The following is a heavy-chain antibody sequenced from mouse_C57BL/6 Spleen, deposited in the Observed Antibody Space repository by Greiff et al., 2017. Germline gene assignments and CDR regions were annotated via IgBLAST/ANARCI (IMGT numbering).Heavy chain of an antibody. V-gene: IGHV1-50*01. CDR1: GYTFTSYW. J-gene: IGHJ2*01. D-gene: IGHD1-1*01. Sequence: QVQLQQPGAELVKPGASVKLSCKASGYTFTSYWMQWVKQRPGQGLEWIGEIDPSDNYTNYNQKFKGKAALTVDTSSSTAYMQLSSLTSEESAVYYCARWTTVVPFDYWGQGTTLTVSA. CDR3: ARWTTVVPFDY. CDR2: IDPSDNYT.